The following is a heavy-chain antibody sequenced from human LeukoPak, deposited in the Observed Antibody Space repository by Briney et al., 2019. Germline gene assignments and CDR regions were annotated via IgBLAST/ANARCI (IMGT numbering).Heavy chain of an antibody. CDR3: ARNVPVVVAATKSGDWFDP. D-gene: IGHD2-15*01. Sequence: SETLSPTCAVYGGSFSGYHWSWIRQPPGKGPEWIGEIIHSGSTNYNPSLKSRVTISLDTSKNQFSLKLSSVTAADTAVYYCARNVPVVVAATKSGDWFDPWGQGTLVTVSS. V-gene: IGHV4-34*12. CDR2: IIHSGST. J-gene: IGHJ5*02. CDR1: GGSFSGYH.